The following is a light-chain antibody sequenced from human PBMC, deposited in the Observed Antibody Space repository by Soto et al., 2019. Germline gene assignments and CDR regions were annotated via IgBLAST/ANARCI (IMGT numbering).Light chain of an antibody. CDR1: QSVSSSY. Sequence: ESVYTHSPGTLSLYPGEKATLSCRASQSVSSSYLAWYQQKPGQAPRLLIYGASSRATGIPDRFSGSGSGTDFTLTVSRLEPEDFAVYYCQQFGSSSWTFGQGTKV. V-gene: IGKV3-20*01. CDR3: QQFGSSSWT. J-gene: IGKJ1*01. CDR2: GAS.